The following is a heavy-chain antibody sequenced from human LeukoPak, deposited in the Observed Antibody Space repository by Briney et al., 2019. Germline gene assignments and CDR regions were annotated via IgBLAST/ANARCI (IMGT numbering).Heavy chain of an antibody. Sequence: PGGSLRLSCAASGFTVSSSYMSWVRQAPGKGLEWVSVIYSGGSTYYADSVKGRFTISRDNSKNTLYLQMNSLRAEDTAVYYCAKTGNPPTGDYWGQGTLVTVS. D-gene: IGHD1-1*01. V-gene: IGHV3-53*01. J-gene: IGHJ4*02. CDR1: GFTVSSSY. CDR2: IYSGGST. CDR3: AKTGNPPTGDY.